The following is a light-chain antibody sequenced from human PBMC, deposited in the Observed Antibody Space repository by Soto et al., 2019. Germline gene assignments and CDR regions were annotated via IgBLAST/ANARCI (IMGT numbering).Light chain of an antibody. V-gene: IGLV2-14*01. CDR2: DVS. Sequence: QSAMTQTASVSGSPGQSITISCSGTGSDVGAYNYVSWYQQHPAKAPKLMIYDVSNRPSGVSDRFSGSKSGNTASLTISGLQAEDEADYYCYSYTSSSTYVFGSGTKVTVL. J-gene: IGLJ1*01. CDR1: GSDVGAYNY. CDR3: YSYTSSSTYV.